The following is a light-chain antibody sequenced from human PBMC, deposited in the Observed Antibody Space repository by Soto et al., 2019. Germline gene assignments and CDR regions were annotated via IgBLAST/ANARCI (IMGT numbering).Light chain of an antibody. CDR2: GAY. CDR1: QSVSSSY. Sequence: EIVLTQSPGTLSLSPGERATLSCRASQSVSSSYLAWYQQKPGQAPRLLIYGAYISATGIPDRFSGSGSGTDFTLTISRLEPEDFAVYYCQQYGSSPYTFGQGTKLEIK. J-gene: IGKJ2*01. CDR3: QQYGSSPYT. V-gene: IGKV3-20*01.